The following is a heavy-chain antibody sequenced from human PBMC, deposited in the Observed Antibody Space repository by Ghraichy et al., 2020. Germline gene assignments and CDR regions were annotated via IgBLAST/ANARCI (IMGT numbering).Heavy chain of an antibody. D-gene: IGHD4-11*01. CDR3: ARRNYSNYVAAFDI. CDR2: IYYSGST. Sequence: SETLSLTCTVSGGSISSSSYYWGWIRQPPGKGLEWIGSIYYSGSTYYNPSLKSRVTISVDTSKNQFSLKLSSVTAADTAVYYCARRNYSNYVAAFDIWGQGTMVTVSS. CDR1: GGSISSSSYY. J-gene: IGHJ3*02. V-gene: IGHV4-39*01.